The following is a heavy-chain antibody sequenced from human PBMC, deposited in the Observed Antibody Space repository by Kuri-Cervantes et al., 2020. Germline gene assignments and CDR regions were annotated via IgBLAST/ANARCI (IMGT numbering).Heavy chain of an antibody. CDR3: ARDRSGYALGD. J-gene: IGHJ4*02. CDR2: INAGNGNT. V-gene: IGHV1-3*01. CDR1: GYTFTSYA. Sequence: ASVKVSCKASGYTFTSYAMHWVRQAPGQRLEWMGWINAGNGNTNYAQKLQGRVTMTTDTSTSTAYMELRSLRSDDTAVYYCARDRSGYALGDWGQGTLVTVSS. D-gene: IGHD5-12*01.